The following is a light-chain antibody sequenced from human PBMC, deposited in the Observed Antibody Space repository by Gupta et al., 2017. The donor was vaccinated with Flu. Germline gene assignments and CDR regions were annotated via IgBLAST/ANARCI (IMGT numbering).Light chain of an antibody. CDR3: SSYTSSNTL. V-gene: IGLV2-14*01. CDR1: SSDVDIFKY. CDR2: EVN. J-gene: IGLJ2*01. Sequence: QSALAQPASVSGSPGQSISISCTGTSSDVDIFKYVSWYQQHPGKAPNLLIYEVNNRPSGISDRVSGSKSANTASLTISGLQAGDEADYYCSSYTSSNTLFGGGTKLTVL.